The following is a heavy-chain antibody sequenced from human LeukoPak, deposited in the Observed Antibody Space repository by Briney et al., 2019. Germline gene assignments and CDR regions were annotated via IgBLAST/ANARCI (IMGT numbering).Heavy chain of an antibody. J-gene: IGHJ4*02. CDR2: IRYDGSNK. CDR1: GFTFSSYG. V-gene: IGHV3-30*02. CDR3: FRSGYYFFDY. D-gene: IGHD3-3*01. Sequence: PGGSLRLSCAASGFTFSSYGMHWVRQAPGKGLEWVAFIRYDGSNKYYADSVKGRFTISRDNSKNTLYLQMNSLRAEDTAVYYRFRSGYYFFDYWGQGTLVTVSS.